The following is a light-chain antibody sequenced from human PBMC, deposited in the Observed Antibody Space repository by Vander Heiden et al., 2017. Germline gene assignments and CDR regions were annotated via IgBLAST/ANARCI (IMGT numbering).Light chain of an antibody. CDR2: AAS. CDR1: QSISSY. CDR3: QRCDSTPLT. Sequence: DIQMTQSPSSLSASVGDRVTITCRASQSISSYLNWYQQKPGKAPKLLIYAASSLQSGVPSRFSGSASGTDFTLTISMLHPEDFTTYYCQRCDSTPLTFGQGTKVEIK. J-gene: IGKJ1*01. V-gene: IGKV1-39*01.